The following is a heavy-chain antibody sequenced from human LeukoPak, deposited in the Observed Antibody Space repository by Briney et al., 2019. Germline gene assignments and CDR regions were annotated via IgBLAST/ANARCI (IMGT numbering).Heavy chain of an antibody. CDR3: AKGRGYSPRGPFDY. D-gene: IGHD5-18*01. V-gene: IGHV3-9*01. CDR2: ISWNSDVI. Sequence: PGGSLRLSCAASGFTFDDYAMHWVRQAPGKGLEWVSGISWNSDVIGYVDSVKGRFTISRDSAKNSLYLQMNSLRVEDTALYYCAKGRGYSPRGPFDYWGQGTLVTVSS. J-gene: IGHJ4*02. CDR1: GFTFDDYA.